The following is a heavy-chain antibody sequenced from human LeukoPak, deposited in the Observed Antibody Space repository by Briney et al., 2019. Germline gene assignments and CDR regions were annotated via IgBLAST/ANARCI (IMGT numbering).Heavy chain of an antibody. J-gene: IGHJ4*02. V-gene: IGHV3-23*01. Sequence: GGSLRLSCAASGFTFSSYAMSWVRQAPGKGLEWVSAISGSGGSTYYADSVKGRFTISRDNSKNTLYLQMNSLRAEDTAVYYCARVTYYYDSSGYFDYWGQGTLVTVSS. CDR3: ARVTYYYDSSGYFDY. CDR1: GFTFSSYA. CDR2: ISGSGGST. D-gene: IGHD3-22*01.